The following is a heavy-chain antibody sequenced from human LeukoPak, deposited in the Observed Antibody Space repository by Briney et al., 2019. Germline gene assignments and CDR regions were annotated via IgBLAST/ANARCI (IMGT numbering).Heavy chain of an antibody. J-gene: IGHJ4*02. D-gene: IGHD3-9*01. CDR2: INPSGGST. CDR1: GYIFTSYY. V-gene: IGHV1-46*01. CDR3: ARGVDNDILTF. Sequence: ASVKVSCKASGYIFTSYYMHWVRQAPGQGLEWMGIINPSGGSTSYAQKFQGRVTMTRDTSTRTVYMEVNSLRSEDTAVYYCARGVDNDILTFWGQGTLVTVSS.